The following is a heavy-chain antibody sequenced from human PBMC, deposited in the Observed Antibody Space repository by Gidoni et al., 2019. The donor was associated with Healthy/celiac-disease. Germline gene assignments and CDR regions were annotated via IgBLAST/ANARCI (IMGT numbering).Heavy chain of an antibody. J-gene: IGHJ3*02. Sequence: EVQLLESGGGLVQPGGARRLSCAAWGFTCSSYAMSWVRQAPGKGLEWVSAISGIGGRTYSADSVKGRFTISRDNSKNTLYLQMNSLRAEDTAVYYCAKDWYGDPEAFDIWGQGTMVTVSS. CDR2: ISGIGGRT. CDR1: GFTCSSYA. V-gene: IGHV3-23*01. CDR3: AKDWYGDPEAFDI. D-gene: IGHD4-17*01.